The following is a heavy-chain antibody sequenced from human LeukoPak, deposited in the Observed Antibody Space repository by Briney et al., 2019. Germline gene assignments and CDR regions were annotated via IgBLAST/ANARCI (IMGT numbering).Heavy chain of an antibody. V-gene: IGHV4-59*01. CDR2: MYNSGSA. CDR1: GGSISGSY. CDR3: ARGIESYGDYGY. Sequence: SETLSLTCTVSGGSISGSYWSWIRQPPGKGLEWIAYMYNSGSANYNPSLKCRVTISIDTSKNQFSLKLSSLTAADTAIYYYARGIESYGDYGYWGQGILVTVSS. J-gene: IGHJ4*02. D-gene: IGHD4-17*01.